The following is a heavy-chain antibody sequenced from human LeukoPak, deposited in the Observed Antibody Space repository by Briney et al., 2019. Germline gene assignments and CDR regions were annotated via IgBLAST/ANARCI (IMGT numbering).Heavy chain of an antibody. J-gene: IGHJ4*02. CDR1: GFTFDDYA. Sequence: GRSLRLSCVASGFTFDDYAMHWVRQAPGKGLEWVSGISWNSGSIGYADSVKGRFTISRDNAKNSLYLQMNSLRAEDTALYYCAKEKGGTVGTKTGVVNPYFDYWGQGTLDTVSS. CDR2: ISWNSGSI. V-gene: IGHV3-9*01. D-gene: IGHD3-3*01. CDR3: AKEKGGTVGTKTGVVNPYFDY.